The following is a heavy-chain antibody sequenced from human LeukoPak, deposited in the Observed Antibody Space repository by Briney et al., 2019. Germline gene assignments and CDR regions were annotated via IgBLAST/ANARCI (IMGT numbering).Heavy chain of an antibody. Sequence: SETLSLTCTVSGGSISSSSYYWGWIRQPPGKRLEWIGSIYYSGSTYYNPSLKSRVTMSVDTSKTQFSLKLSSVTAADTAVYYCARGLSREWLGGGYYYMDVWGKGTTVTVSS. D-gene: IGHD3-3*01. CDR1: GGSISSSSYY. CDR2: IYYSGST. J-gene: IGHJ6*03. CDR3: ARGLSREWLGGGYYYMDV. V-gene: IGHV4-39*07.